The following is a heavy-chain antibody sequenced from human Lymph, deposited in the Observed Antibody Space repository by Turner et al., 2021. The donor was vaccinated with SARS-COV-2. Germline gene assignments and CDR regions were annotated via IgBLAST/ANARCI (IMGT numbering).Heavy chain of an antibody. V-gene: IGHV3-43*02. Sequence: EVQLVESGGGVVQPGGSLRLSCAASGFTFDDYAMHWVRQAPGKGQEWVSVISGDGGGTYYEDSGKGRFSISRDNSKNSLYLQMNRLRAEDSALDYCAKDPGYCSGGSCYSRTYFDFWGQGTLVTVSA. CDR2: ISGDGGGT. CDR3: AKDPGYCSGGSCYSRTYFDF. CDR1: GFTFDDYA. D-gene: IGHD2-15*01. J-gene: IGHJ4*02.